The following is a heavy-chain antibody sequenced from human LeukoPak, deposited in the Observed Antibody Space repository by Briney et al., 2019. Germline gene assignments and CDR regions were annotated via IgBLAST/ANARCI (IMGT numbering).Heavy chain of an antibody. D-gene: IGHD5-12*01. Sequence: SETLSLTCTVSGGSISSDSYYWSWIRQPAGKGLEWIGRIYTSGSTNYSPSLKSRVTIPVDTSKNQFSLKLSSVTAADTAVYYCARCTITPYYFDYWGQGTLVTVSS. CDR2: IYTSGST. J-gene: IGHJ4*02. CDR3: ARCTITPYYFDY. CDR1: GGSISSDSYY. V-gene: IGHV4-61*02.